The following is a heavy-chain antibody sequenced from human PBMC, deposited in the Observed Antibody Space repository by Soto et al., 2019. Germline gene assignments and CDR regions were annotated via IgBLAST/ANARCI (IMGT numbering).Heavy chain of an antibody. D-gene: IGHD3-10*01. CDR3: ARVAITLIRGLKVDFYSMDV. Sequence: GASVKVSCKASGYTFNNYGITWVRQAPGQGLEWLGWISVYNGNKNYAKKVQGRVSVTADTSTSTAHMELRSLQSDDTAVYFCARVAITLIRGLKVDFYSMDVWGQGTTVTVSS. CDR2: ISVYNGNK. V-gene: IGHV1-18*01. J-gene: IGHJ6*02. CDR1: GYTFNNYG.